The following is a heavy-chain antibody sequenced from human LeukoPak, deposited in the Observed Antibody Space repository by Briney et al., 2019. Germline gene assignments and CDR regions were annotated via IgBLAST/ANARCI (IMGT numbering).Heavy chain of an antibody. CDR3: AKDRYSSGRVFDY. CDR1: GFTFSSYA. D-gene: IGHD6-19*01. J-gene: IGHJ4*02. Sequence: PGGSLRLSCVASGFTFSSYAMSWVRQAPGKGLEWLSALTGSGSSTYYADSVKGRFTISRDNSKNTLSLQMNSLRAEDTALYYCAKDRYSSGRVFDYWGQGTLVTVSS. V-gene: IGHV3-23*01. CDR2: LTGSGSST.